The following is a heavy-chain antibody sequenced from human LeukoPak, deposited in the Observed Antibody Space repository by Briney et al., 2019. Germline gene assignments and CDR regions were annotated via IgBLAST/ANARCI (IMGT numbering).Heavy chain of an antibody. V-gene: IGHV1-2*02. J-gene: IGHJ4*02. D-gene: IGHD5-24*01. Sequence: GSSVRVSCKASGYTFIGNYLHWVRQAPGQGLQWMGWINPDNGATDYSQKFQGRVTVTRDLSTSTAYMELNRLTSDGTAMYFCAWGGWLHLLDFWGQGTMVIVSS. CDR1: GYTFIGNY. CDR2: INPDNGAT. CDR3: AWGGWLHLLDF.